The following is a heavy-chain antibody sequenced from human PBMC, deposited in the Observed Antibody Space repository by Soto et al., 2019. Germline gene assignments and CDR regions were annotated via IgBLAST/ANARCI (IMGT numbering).Heavy chain of an antibody. V-gene: IGHV3-23*01. CDR2: ISGSGDST. D-gene: IGHD6-13*01. CDR3: AKGGLDTGSWYDGY. J-gene: IGHJ4*02. Sequence: GGSLRLSCAASGFTFSSYAMSWVRQAPGKGLEWVSSISGSGDSTHNADSVKGRFTISRDNAKNTLYLQLNSMTGDDTAVYYCAKGGLDTGSWYDGYWGQGTLVTVSS. CDR1: GFTFSSYA.